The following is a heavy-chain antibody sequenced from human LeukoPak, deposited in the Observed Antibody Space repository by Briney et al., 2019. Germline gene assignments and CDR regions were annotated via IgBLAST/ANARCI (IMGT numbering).Heavy chain of an antibody. CDR3: ARELDHGDI. CDR2: ISSSSSYI. Sequence: GGSLRLSCAASGLTFNSYSMNWVRQAPGKGLEWVSSISSSSSYIYYADSVKGRFTISRDNAKNSLYLQMNSLRAEDTAVYYCARELDHGDIWGPGTMVTVSS. J-gene: IGHJ3*02. CDR1: GLTFNSYS. D-gene: IGHD3/OR15-3a*01. V-gene: IGHV3-21*01.